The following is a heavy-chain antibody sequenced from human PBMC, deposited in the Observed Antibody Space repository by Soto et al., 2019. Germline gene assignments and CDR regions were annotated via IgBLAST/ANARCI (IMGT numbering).Heavy chain of an antibody. J-gene: IGHJ6*02. CDR2: IIPIFGTA. CDR1: GGTFSSYA. CDR3: ARVSLSGSSGWDIYYYYYGMDV. Sequence: QVQLVQSGAEVKKPGSSVKVSCKASGGTFSSYAISWVRQAPGQGLEWMGGIIPIFGTANYAQKFQGRVTITADESTSTAYMEQSSLRSEDTAVYYCARVSLSGSSGWDIYYYYYGMDVWGQGTTVTVCS. D-gene: IGHD6-19*01. V-gene: IGHV1-69*01.